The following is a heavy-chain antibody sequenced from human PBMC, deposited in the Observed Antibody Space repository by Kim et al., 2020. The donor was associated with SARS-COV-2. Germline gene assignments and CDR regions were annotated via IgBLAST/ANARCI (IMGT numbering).Heavy chain of an antibody. V-gene: IGHV4-4*07. J-gene: IGHJ4*02. D-gene: IGHD6-6*01. CDR3: ARGPRSSSSHAFDY. Sequence: NPSLKSRVTMSVDTSKNQFSLKLSSVTAADTAVYYCARGPRSSSSHAFDYWGQGTLVTVSS.